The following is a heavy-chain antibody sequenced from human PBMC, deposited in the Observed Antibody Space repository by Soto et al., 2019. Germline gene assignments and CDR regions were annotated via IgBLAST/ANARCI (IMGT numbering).Heavy chain of an antibody. Sequence: QVQLVESGGGVVQPGRSLRLSCAASGFTFSSYAMHWVRQAPGKGLEWVAVISYDGSNKYYADSVKGRFTISRDNSKNTLYLQMNSLRAEDTAVYYCAIDHVLRFLEWLLFPGGMDVWGQGTTVTVSS. J-gene: IGHJ6*02. CDR2: ISYDGSNK. CDR1: GFTFSSYA. D-gene: IGHD3-3*01. CDR3: AIDHVLRFLEWLLFPGGMDV. V-gene: IGHV3-30-3*01.